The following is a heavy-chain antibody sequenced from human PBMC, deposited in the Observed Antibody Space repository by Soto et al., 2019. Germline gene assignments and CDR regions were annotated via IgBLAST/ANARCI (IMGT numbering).Heavy chain of an antibody. CDR1: GFTFSSYW. V-gene: IGHV3-7*01. D-gene: IGHD2-2*01. Sequence: GGSLRLSCAASGFTFSSYWMSWVRQAPGKGLEWVANIKQDGSEKYYVDSVKGRFTISRDNAKNSLYLQMNSLRAEDTAVYYCARLEGYCSSTSCYYYYMDVWGKGTTVTVSS. CDR2: IKQDGSEK. CDR3: ARLEGYCSSTSCYYYYMDV. J-gene: IGHJ6*03.